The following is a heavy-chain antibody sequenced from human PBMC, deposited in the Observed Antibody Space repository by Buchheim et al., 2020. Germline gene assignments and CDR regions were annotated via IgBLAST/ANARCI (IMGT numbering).Heavy chain of an antibody. D-gene: IGHD6-13*01. Sequence: QVQLQESGPGLVKPSETLSLTCTVSGGSISNYYWNWIRQPPGKEMEWIGYIYSSGNTNYNPSLKSRVTISIDTSKNQFSLRLSSGTAADPAVYYCARSPRIASRENWFDPWGQGTL. J-gene: IGHJ5*02. CDR1: GGSISNYY. V-gene: IGHV4-59*08. CDR3: ARSPRIASRENWFDP. CDR2: IYSSGNT.